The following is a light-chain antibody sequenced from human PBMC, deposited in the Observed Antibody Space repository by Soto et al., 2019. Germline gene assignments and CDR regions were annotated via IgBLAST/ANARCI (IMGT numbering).Light chain of an antibody. Sequence: EIVMTQSPATLSVSPGERATLSCRASQNIDNKLVWYQQKPGQVPRLLIYDASTRATGIPARFSGSGSGTEFPLTISSLQSEDFAFYYSQHFHYWWTLGQGTKVDIK. V-gene: IGKV3-15*01. CDR3: QHFHYWWT. CDR1: QNIDNK. CDR2: DAS. J-gene: IGKJ1*01.